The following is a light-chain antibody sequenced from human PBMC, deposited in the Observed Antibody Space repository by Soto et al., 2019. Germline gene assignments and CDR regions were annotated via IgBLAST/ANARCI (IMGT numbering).Light chain of an antibody. Sequence: AIRMTQSPSSLSASTGDSVTITCRARQAFSSYLAWYQQKPGQAPKLLIYAASTVQSGVPSRLSGSGFGTDFTLIINGLQSEDFATYYCHQYFSDPPLTFGGGTKVEI. J-gene: IGKJ4*01. CDR2: AAS. CDR1: QAFSSY. CDR3: HQYFSDPPLT. V-gene: IGKV1-8*01.